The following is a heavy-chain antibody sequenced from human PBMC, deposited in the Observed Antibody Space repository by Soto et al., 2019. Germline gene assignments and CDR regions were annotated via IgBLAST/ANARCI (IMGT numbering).Heavy chain of an antibody. J-gene: IGHJ4*02. CDR1: GGSISSYY. V-gene: IGHV4-59*01. CDR2: ISHSGSP. Sequence: PSETLSLTCTVSGGSISSYYWSWIRQAPGKGLEWIGYISHSGSPKYNASLEGRVTMSFDTSRSQFSLKLTSVTAADTAVYYCAGTKLQGIGPAGTFDYWGQGTLVTVSS. CDR3: AGTKLQGIGPAGTFDY. D-gene: IGHD6-13*01.